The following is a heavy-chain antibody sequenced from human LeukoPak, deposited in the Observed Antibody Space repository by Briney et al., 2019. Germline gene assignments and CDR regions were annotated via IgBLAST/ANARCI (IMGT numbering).Heavy chain of an antibody. D-gene: IGHD3-10*01. CDR2: ISAYNGNT. Sequence: ASVKVSCKASGYTFTNYGINCVRQAPGQGLEWMGWISAYNGNTNYAQTLQGRVTMTTDTSTSTASMELRSLRSGDTAVYYCARSNAGSLRENWFDSWGQGTLVTVSS. J-gene: IGHJ5*01. CDR3: ARSNAGSLRENWFDS. CDR1: GYTFTNYG. V-gene: IGHV1-18*01.